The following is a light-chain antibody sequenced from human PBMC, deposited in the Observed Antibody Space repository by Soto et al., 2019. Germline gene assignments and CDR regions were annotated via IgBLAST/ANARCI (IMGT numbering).Light chain of an antibody. J-gene: IGKJ4*01. V-gene: IGKV4-1*01. CDR2: WAS. CDR3: QQYYSTLLT. CDR1: QSVLYSSNNKNY. Sequence: DIVLTQSPDSLAVSLGKRATINCKSSQSVLYSSNNKNYLAWYQQKAGQPPKLLIYWASTRESGVPERFSGSGSGTDFTLTISSLQAEDVAVYYCQQYYSTLLTFGGGTTAEIK.